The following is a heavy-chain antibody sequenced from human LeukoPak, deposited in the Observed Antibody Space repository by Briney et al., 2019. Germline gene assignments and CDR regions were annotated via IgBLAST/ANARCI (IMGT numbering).Heavy chain of an antibody. J-gene: IGHJ6*03. CDR2: IFYSGTT. D-gene: IGHD6-19*01. CDR3: ARDSLSSGWSGYYYYMDV. V-gene: IGHV4-59*12. Sequence: SETLSLTCTVSGGSISSYYWSWIRQPPGKGLEWIGFIFYSGTTNYNPSLKSRVTISVDTSKNQFSLKLSSVTAADTAVYYCARDSLSSGWSGYYYYMDVWGKGTTVTISS. CDR1: GGSISSYY.